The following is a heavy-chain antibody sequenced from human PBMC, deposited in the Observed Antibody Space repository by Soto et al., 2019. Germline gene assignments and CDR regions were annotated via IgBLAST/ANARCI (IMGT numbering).Heavy chain of an antibody. CDR2: ISWNSGSI. V-gene: IGHV3-9*01. CDR3: AKDMGYDLSPLGYFDY. CDR1: GFTFDDYA. J-gene: IGHJ4*02. D-gene: IGHD5-12*01. Sequence: GGSLRLSCAASGFTFDDYAMHWVRQAPGKGLEWVSGISWNSGSIGYADSVKGRFTISRDNAKNSLYLQMNSLRSEDTALYYCAKDMGYDLSPLGYFDYWGQGTLVTVS.